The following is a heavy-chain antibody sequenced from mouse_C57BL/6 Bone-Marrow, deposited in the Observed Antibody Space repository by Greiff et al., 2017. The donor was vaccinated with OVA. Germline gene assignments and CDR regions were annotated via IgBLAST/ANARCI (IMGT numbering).Heavy chain of an antibody. D-gene: IGHD2-4*01. CDR3: ARLYDYDDGYAMDY. J-gene: IGHJ4*01. CDR1: GYTFTSYT. V-gene: IGHV1-4*01. Sequence: VHLVESGAELARPGASVKMSCKASGYTFTSYTMHWVKQRPGQGLEWIGYINPSSGYTKYNQKFKDKATLTADKSSSTAYMQLSSLTSEDSAVYYCARLYDYDDGYAMDYWGQGTSVTVSS. CDR2: INPSSGYT.